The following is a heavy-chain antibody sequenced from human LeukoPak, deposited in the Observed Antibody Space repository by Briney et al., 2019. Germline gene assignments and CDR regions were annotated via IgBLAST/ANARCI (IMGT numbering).Heavy chain of an antibody. V-gene: IGHV4-39*01. J-gene: IGHJ4*02. CDR3: ARYQRSGSCFDY. Sequence: SETLSLTCTVSGGSISSSSYYWGWIRQPPGKGLEWIGSIYYSGSTYYNPSLKSRVTISVDTSKNQFSLKLSSVTAADTAVYYCARYQRSGSCFDYWGQGTLVTVSS. D-gene: IGHD1-26*01. CDR2: IYYSGST. CDR1: GGSISSSSYY.